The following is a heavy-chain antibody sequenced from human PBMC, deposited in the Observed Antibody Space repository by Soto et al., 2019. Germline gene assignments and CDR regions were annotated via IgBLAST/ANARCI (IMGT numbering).Heavy chain of an antibody. J-gene: IGHJ4*02. CDR1: GGSVSNKTYY. CDR2: VYYTETT. V-gene: IGHV4-61*01. Sequence: SETLSLTCSVSGGSVSNKTYYWSWIRQPPGKRLEWMGYVYYTETTTYGPSLKSRVTISRDMSKNQFCLRLSSVTDADTALYYCARTTAVPNTLRSRYFFDFWGQGTLVTVSS. D-gene: IGHD3-9*01. CDR3: ARTTAVPNTLRSRYFFDF.